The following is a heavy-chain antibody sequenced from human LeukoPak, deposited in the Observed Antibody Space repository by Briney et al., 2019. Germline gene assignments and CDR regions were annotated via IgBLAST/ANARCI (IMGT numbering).Heavy chain of an antibody. CDR3: ARDRRWRWRRNTADYYYYYMDV. Sequence: SVKVSCKASGYTFTSYDIHWVRQATGQGLEWMGGIIPIFGTANYAQKFQGRVTITADESTSTAYMELSRLRSDDTAVYYCARDRRWRWRRNTADYYYYYMDVWGKGTTVTISS. CDR2: IIPIFGTA. V-gene: IGHV1-69*13. J-gene: IGHJ6*03. D-gene: IGHD5-24*01. CDR1: GYTFTSYD.